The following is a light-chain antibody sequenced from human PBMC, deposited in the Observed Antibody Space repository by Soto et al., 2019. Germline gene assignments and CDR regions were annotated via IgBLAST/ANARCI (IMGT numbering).Light chain of an antibody. J-gene: IGKJ1*01. V-gene: IGKV1-27*01. CDR2: SAS. CDR1: QGISNF. Sequence: DIQMTQSPSSLSASVGDRVTITCRASQGISNFLAWYQQRPGKVPNLLIYSASSLHSGVPSRFSGGGSGTNFSLTISSLQPADVGTYYCQSYYTAPRTFGQGTKVEI. CDR3: QSYYTAPRT.